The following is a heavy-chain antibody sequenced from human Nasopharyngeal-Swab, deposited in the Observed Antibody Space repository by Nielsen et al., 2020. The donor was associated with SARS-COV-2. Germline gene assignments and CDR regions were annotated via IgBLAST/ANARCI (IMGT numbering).Heavy chain of an antibody. J-gene: IGHJ4*02. Sequence: ASVKVSCKASGYTFTNYLMHWVRQAPGQGLEWMGIINPSDGITTYAQRFQGRVTMTRDTSTSTVYMKLNTLRSEDTAVYFCAREQSVTTSILGNYFDFWGQGTLVTVSS. D-gene: IGHD4-17*01. V-gene: IGHV1-46*01. CDR2: INPSDGIT. CDR3: AREQSVTTSILGNYFDF. CDR1: GYTFTNYL.